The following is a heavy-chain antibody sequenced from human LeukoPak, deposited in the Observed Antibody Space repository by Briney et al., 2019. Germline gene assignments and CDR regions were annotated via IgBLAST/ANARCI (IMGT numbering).Heavy chain of an antibody. CDR3: AGVAVADYDYVWGSYRYTVLDY. Sequence: GGSLRPSCAASGFTFSSYGMHRVRQAPGKGLEWVAFIRYDGSNKYYTDSVKGRFTISRDNSKNTLYLQMNSLRAEDTAVYYCAGVAVADYDYVWGSYRYTVLDYWGQGTLVTVSS. D-gene: IGHD3-16*02. CDR2: IRYDGSNK. CDR1: GFTFSSYG. V-gene: IGHV3-30*02. J-gene: IGHJ4*02.